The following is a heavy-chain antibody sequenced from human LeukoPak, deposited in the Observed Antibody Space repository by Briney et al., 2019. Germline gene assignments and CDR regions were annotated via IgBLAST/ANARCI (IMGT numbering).Heavy chain of an antibody. D-gene: IGHD6-13*01. CDR2: IYHSGST. V-gene: IGHV4-39*07. CDR3: ANQYSSSWYPGYYYYYMDV. J-gene: IGHJ6*03. CDR1: GGSISSSSYY. Sequence: PSETLSLTCTVSGGSISSSSYYWGWIRQPPGKGLEWIGSIYHSGSTYYNPSLKSRVTISVDTSKNQFSLKLSSVTVADTAVYYCANQYSSSWYPGYYYYYMDVWGKGTTVTVSS.